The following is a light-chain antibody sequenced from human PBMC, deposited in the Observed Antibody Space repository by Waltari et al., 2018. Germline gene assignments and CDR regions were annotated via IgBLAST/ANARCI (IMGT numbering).Light chain of an antibody. V-gene: IGKV1-5*01. J-gene: IGKJ1*01. CDR1: QSTSTW. CDR2: DAS. CDR3: QQYNSFSGT. Sequence: DIQMTQSPSTLSASVGDRVTITCRASQSTSTWLAWYQQKPGKAPKLLIYDASTLERGVPSKFSGSGSGTEFTLTISSLQPDDFATYYYQQYNSFSGTFGQGTEVEIK.